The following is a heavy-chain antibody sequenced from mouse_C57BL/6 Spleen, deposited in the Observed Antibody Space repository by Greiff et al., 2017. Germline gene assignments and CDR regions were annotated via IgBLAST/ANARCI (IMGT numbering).Heavy chain of an antibody. CDR2: INPGSGGT. D-gene: IGHD2-10*02. J-gene: IGHJ4*01. CDR1: GYAFTNYL. Sequence: VQLQQSGAELVRPGTSVKVSCKASGYAFTNYLIEWVKQRPGQGLEWIGVINPGSGGTNYNEKFKGKATLTADKSSSTAYMQLSSLTSEDSAVYFCARGYGYDAMDYWGQGTSVTVSS. V-gene: IGHV1-54*01. CDR3: ARGYGYDAMDY.